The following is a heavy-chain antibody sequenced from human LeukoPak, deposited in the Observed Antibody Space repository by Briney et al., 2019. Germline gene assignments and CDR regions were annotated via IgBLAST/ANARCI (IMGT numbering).Heavy chain of an antibody. CDR1: GFTFSDYY. CDR2: IYYSGST. Sequence: KPGGSLRLSCAASGFTFSDYYMSWIRQPPGKGLEWIGSIYYSGSTYYNPSLKSRVTISVDTSKNQFSLKLSSVTAADTAVYYCSRRCGSGSYYDCFGGQGTLVTVSS. J-gene: IGHJ4*02. CDR3: SRRCGSGSYYDCF. D-gene: IGHD3-10*01. V-gene: IGHV4-59*05.